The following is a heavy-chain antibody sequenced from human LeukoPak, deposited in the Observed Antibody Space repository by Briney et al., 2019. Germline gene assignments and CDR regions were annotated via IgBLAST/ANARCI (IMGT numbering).Heavy chain of an antibody. J-gene: IGHJ3*02. CDR1: GFTFSSYA. V-gene: IGHV3-23*01. D-gene: IGHD3-9*01. CDR2: ISGSGGST. CDR3: ANRGAGYDILTGYYPDAFDI. Sequence: GGSLRLSCAASGFTFSSYAMSWVRQAPGKGLEWVSAISGSGGSTYYADSVKGRFTISRDNSKNTLYLQVNSLRAEDTAVYYCANRGAGYDILTGYYPDAFDIWGQGTMVTVSS.